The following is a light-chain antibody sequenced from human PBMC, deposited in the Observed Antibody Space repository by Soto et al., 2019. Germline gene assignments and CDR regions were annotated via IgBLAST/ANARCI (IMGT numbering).Light chain of an antibody. CDR2: EVS. V-gene: IGLV2-23*02. Sequence: QSALTQPASVSGSPGQSITISCTVTSSDVGSYNLVSWYQQHPGKAPKLMIYEVSKRPSGVSNRFSGSKSGNTASLTISGLQAEDEADYYCCSYAGSSTFVYVFGTGTQLTVL. CDR1: SSDVGSYNL. CDR3: CSYAGSSTFVYV. J-gene: IGLJ1*01.